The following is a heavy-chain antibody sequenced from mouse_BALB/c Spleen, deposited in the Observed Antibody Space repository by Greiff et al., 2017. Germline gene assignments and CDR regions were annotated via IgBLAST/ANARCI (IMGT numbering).Heavy chain of an antibody. Sequence: EVKLMESGGGLVQPGGSLKLSCAASGFTFSSYGMSWVRQTPDKRLELVATINSNGGSTYYPDSVKGRFTISRDNAKNTLYLQMSSLKSEDTAMYYCARDPVGRPYYAMDYWGQGTSVTVSS. CDR1: GFTFSSYG. J-gene: IGHJ4*01. D-gene: IGHD1-1*01. CDR3: ARDPVGRPYYAMDY. CDR2: INSNGGST. V-gene: IGHV5-6-3*01.